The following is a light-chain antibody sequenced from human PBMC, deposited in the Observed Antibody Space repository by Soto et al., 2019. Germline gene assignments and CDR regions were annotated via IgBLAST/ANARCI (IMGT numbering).Light chain of an antibody. CDR2: GAS. J-gene: IGKJ5*01. CDR1: QGIKND. Sequence: AIQMTQSPSSLSASVGDRVTITCRASQGIKNDLAWYQQKPGKAPELLIYGASSLQSGVPSRFSGSGSGTDFTLTISSLQPEDFATYYCLQDYNYPITFGQGTRLDIK. CDR3: LQDYNYPIT. V-gene: IGKV1-6*01.